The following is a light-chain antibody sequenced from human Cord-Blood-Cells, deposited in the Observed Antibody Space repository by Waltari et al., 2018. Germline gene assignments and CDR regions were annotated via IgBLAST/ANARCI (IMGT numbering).Light chain of an antibody. CDR1: QSISSW. V-gene: IGKV1-5*03. CDR3: QQYNSYPYT. J-gene: IGKJ2*01. CDR2: KAS. Sequence: DLQMPQSPSTLSASVRDRVTITCRASQSISSWLAWYQQKPGKAPKLLIYKASSLESGVPSRFSGSGSGTEFTLTISSLQPDDFATYYCQQYNSYPYTFGQGTKLEIK.